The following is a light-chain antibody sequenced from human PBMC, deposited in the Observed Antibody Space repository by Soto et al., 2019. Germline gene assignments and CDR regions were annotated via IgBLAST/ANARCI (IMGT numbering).Light chain of an antibody. CDR2: GNN. CDR1: SSNIGNNY. CDR3: GTWDSSLSAVV. Sequence: QSALTQPPSVSAAPGQEVTISCSGSSSNIGNNYVSWYQQLPGTAPKLLIYGNNKRPSGIPDRFSGSKSGTSATLGITGLQTGDEADYYCGTWDSSLSAVVFGGGTKLTVL. J-gene: IGLJ2*01. V-gene: IGLV1-51*02.